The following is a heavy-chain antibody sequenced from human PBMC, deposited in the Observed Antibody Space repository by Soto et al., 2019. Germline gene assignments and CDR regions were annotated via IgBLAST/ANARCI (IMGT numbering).Heavy chain of an antibody. CDR1: GFSFSSYW. V-gene: IGHV5-51*01. J-gene: IGHJ3*01. D-gene: IGHD2-15*01. Sequence: GESRKISCKGSGFSFSSYWIGWVRQMPGKGLECMGIIYPRDSDTRYNPSFQGQVTISVENSITTSYLQWSSLKTSDTAMYYCAKKGLSIAFEFWGKGKMVPVPS. CDR2: IYPRDSDT. CDR3: AKKGLSIAFEF.